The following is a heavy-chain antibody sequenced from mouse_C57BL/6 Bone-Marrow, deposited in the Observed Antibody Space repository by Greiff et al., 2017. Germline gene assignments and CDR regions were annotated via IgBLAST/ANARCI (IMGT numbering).Heavy chain of an antibody. J-gene: IGHJ4*01. D-gene: IGHD2-3*01. CDR1: GFTFSDYY. CDR2: ISNGGGST. CDR3: ARPDGY. V-gene: IGHV5-12*01. Sequence: EVQVVESGGGLVQPGGSLKLSCAASGFTFSDYYMYWVRQTPEKRLEWVAYISNGGGSTYYPDTVKGRFTISRDNAKNTLYLQMSRLKSEDTAMYYCARPDGYWGQGTSVTVSS.